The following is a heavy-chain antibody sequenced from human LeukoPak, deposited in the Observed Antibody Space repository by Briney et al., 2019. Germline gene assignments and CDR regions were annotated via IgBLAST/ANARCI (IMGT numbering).Heavy chain of an antibody. J-gene: IGHJ4*02. V-gene: IGHV1-69*05. CDR2: IIPIFGTA. Sequence: SVKVSCKASGGTFSSYAISWLRQAPGQGLEWMGRIIPIFGTANYAQKFQGRVTITTDESTSTAYMELSSLRSEDTAVYYCARHLQTYYYDSSGYFDYWGQGTLVTVSS. D-gene: IGHD3-22*01. CDR3: ARHLQTYYYDSSGYFDY. CDR1: GGTFSSYA.